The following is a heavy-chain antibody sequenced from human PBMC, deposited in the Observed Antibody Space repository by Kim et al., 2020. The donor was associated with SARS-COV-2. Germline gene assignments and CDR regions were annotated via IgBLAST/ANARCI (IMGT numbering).Heavy chain of an antibody. CDR3: AREGFFLLPYGGENWFDP. J-gene: IGHJ5*02. CDR1: GGSISSYY. V-gene: IGHV4-59*01. CDR2: IYYSGST. Sequence: SETLSLTCTVSGGSISSYYWSWIRQPPGKGLEWIGYIYYSGSTNYNPSLKSRVTISVDTSKNQFSLKLSSVTAADTAVYYCAREGFFLLPYGGENWFDPWGQGTLVTVSS. D-gene: IGHD4-17*01.